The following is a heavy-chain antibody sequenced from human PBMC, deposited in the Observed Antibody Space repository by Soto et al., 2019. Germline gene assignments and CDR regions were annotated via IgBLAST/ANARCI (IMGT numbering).Heavy chain of an antibody. CDR2: IHPSGGST. D-gene: IGHD1-26*01. Sequence: QVQLVQSGAEVKKPGASVKVSCKASGYTFTSYYMHWVRQAPGQGLEWMGIIHPSGGSTSYAQKFQGRVTMTRDTSTSTVYMELSSLRSEDTAVYYCAAGYNSGDLSYWGQGTLVTVSS. V-gene: IGHV1-46*03. CDR1: GYTFTSYY. J-gene: IGHJ4*02. CDR3: AAGYNSGDLSY.